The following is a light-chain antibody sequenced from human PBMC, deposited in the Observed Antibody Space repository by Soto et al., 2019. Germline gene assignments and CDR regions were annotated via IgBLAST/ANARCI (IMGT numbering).Light chain of an antibody. Sequence: EIVMTQSPATRSVSPGERATLSCRASQSVSSNLAWYQQKPGQAPRLLIYGASTRATGIPARFSGSGSVTEFTLTISSLQSEDFAVYYRQQYTNCWTVGQGTQVEIK. CDR1: QSVSSN. CDR2: GAS. CDR3: QQYTNCWT. V-gene: IGKV3-15*01. J-gene: IGKJ1*01.